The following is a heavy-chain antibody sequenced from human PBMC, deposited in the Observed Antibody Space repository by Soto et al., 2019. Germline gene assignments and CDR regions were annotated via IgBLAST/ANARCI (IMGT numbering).Heavy chain of an antibody. CDR2: FDPEDGET. V-gene: IGHV1-24*01. Sequence: GSVKVSCKVSGYTLTELSIHLVRQAPGKGLEWMGGFDPEDGETIYAQKFQGRVTMTEDTSTDTAYMELSSLRSEDTAVYYCATSFPTVTTLVDYWGQGTLVTV. CDR3: ATSFPTVTTLVDY. D-gene: IGHD4-17*01. CDR1: GYTLTELS. J-gene: IGHJ4*02.